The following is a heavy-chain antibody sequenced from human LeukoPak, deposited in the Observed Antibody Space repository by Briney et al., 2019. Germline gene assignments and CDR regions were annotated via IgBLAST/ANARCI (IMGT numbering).Heavy chain of an antibody. J-gene: IGHJ4*02. CDR1: EVTFSIYA. Sequence: GGSLRLSCAASEVTFSIYAMSWVRQAPGKGLEWVSVISASGGNTHYADSVKGRFTISRDNSKNTLYLQMKSLRAEDTAVYYCAKEVGSGYSYSRDNYFDYWGQGTLVTVSS. V-gene: IGHV3-23*01. D-gene: IGHD5-18*01. CDR3: AKEVGSGYSYSRDNYFDY. CDR2: ISASGGNT.